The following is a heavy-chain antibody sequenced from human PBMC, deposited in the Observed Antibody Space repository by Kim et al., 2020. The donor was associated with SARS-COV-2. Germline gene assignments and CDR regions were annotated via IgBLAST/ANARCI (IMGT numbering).Heavy chain of an antibody. J-gene: IGHJ4*02. CDR3: ARGSGEGFLEWLLFDY. CDR2: INPSGGST. CDR1: GYTFTSYY. D-gene: IGHD3-3*01. V-gene: IGHV1-46*01. Sequence: ASVKVSCKASGYTFTSYYMHWVRQAPGQGLEWMGIINPSGGSTSYAQKFQGRVTMTRDTSTNTVYMELSSLRSEDTAVYYCARGSGEGFLEWLLFDYWGQGTLVTVSS.